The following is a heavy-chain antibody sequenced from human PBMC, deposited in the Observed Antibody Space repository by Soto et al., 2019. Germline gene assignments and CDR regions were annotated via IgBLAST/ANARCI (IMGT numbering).Heavy chain of an antibody. Sequence: QVQLQQWGAGLLKPSETLSLTCAVYGGSFSGYYWSWIRQPPGNGLEWIGEINHSGSTNYNPSLKSRVTISVDTSKNQFSLKLSSVTAADTAVYYCARGRRNILTGYYHYYYGMDVWGQGTTVTVSS. CDR2: INHSGST. D-gene: IGHD3-9*01. CDR3: ARGRRNILTGYYHYYYGMDV. J-gene: IGHJ6*02. V-gene: IGHV4-34*01. CDR1: GGSFSGYY.